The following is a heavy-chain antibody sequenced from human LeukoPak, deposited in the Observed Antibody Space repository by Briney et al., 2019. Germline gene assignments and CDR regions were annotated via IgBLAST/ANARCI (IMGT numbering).Heavy chain of an antibody. CDR1: GGSITSRTYY. D-gene: IGHD2-2*01. J-gene: IGHJ4*02. V-gene: IGHV4-39*01. CDR2: IYYSGNT. Sequence: SETLSLTCTVSGGSITSRTYYWGWIRQPPGKGLEWIGSIYYSGNTYYNPSLKSRVTISVDTSKNQFSLKLSSVTAADTAVYYWARVDIVVLPSTKFDYWGQGTLVTVSS. CDR3: ARVDIVVLPSTKFDY.